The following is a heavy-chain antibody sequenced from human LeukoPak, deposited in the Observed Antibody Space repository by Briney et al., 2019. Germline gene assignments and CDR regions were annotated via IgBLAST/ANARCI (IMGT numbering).Heavy chain of an antibody. D-gene: IGHD3-3*01. V-gene: IGHV1-2*02. CDR1: GYIFTGYY. CDR3: ARGPRITIFGVVMANDAFDI. CDR2: INPNSGGT. J-gene: IGHJ3*02. Sequence: ASVKVSCKASGYIFTGYYMNWMRQAPGQGLEWMGWINPNSGGTNYAQKFQGRVTMTRDTSSSTAYMELSRLRFDDTVVYYCARGPRITIFGVVMANDAFDIWGQGTMVTVSS.